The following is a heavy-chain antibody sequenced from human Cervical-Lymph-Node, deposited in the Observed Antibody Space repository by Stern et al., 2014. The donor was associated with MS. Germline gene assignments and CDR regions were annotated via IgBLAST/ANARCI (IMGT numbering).Heavy chain of an antibody. CDR1: GFTFSSYG. CDR2: ISYDGNHK. Sequence: VQLVESGGAVVQPGRSLRLSCAASGFTFSSYGTHWVRPAPGKGLEWVTVISYDGNHKYYAASVKGRFTISRDNSKNTLHLQMNSVTPDDTAIYYCARDYEDTSMLFDHWGQGTLVTVSS. CDR3: ARDYEDTSMLFDH. D-gene: IGHD2-8*01. V-gene: IGHV3-30*03. J-gene: IGHJ4*02.